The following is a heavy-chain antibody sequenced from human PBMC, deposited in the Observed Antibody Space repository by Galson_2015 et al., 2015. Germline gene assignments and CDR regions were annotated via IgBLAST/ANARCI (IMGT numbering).Heavy chain of an antibody. CDR3: ARTPLTGSYSWYYYGMDV. CDR1: GGTFSSYA. CDR2: IIPIFGTA. V-gene: IGHV1-69*13. J-gene: IGHJ6*02. D-gene: IGHD1-26*01. Sequence: SVKVSCKASGGTFSSYAISWVRQAPGQGLEWMGGIIPIFGTANYAQKFQGRVTITADESTSTAYMELSSLRSEDTAVYYCARTPLTGSYSWYYYGMDVWGQGTTVTVSS.